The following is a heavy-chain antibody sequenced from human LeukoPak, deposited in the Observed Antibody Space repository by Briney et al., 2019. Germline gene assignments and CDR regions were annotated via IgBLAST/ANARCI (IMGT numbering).Heavy chain of an antibody. V-gene: IGHV1-2*02. Sequence: ASVNVSCKASGYTFTGYYMNWVRQAPGQGLEWMGWINPNSGGTNYAQKFQGRVTMTRDTSISTAYMELSRLRSDDTAVYYCASGPDYRSSWRDYYFDYWGQGTLVTVSS. CDR1: GYTFTGYY. CDR2: INPNSGGT. D-gene: IGHD6-13*01. CDR3: ASGPDYRSSWRDYYFDY. J-gene: IGHJ4*02.